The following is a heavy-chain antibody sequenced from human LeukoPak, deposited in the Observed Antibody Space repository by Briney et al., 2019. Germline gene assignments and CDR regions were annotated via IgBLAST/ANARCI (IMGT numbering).Heavy chain of an antibody. V-gene: IGHV4-34*01. D-gene: IGHD2-15*01. CDR3: ARGWAAATLYYFDY. CDR2: INHSGST. J-gene: IGHJ4*02. CDR1: GGSFSGYY. Sequence: SETLSLTCVVYGGSFSGYYWSWIRQPPGKGLEWIGEINHSGSTNYNPSLKSRVTISVDTSKNQFSLKLSSVTAADTAVYYCARGWAAATLYYFDYWGQGTLVTVSS.